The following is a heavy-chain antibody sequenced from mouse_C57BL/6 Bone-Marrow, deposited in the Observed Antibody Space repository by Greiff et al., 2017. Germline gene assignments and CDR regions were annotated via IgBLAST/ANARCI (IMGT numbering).Heavy chain of an antibody. V-gene: IGHV1-39*01. CDR1: GYSFTDYN. J-gene: IGHJ4*01. Sequence: VQLQQSGPELVKPGASVKISCKASGYSFTDYNMNWVKQSTGKSLEWIGVINPNYGTTSYNQKFKGKATLTVDQSSSTAYMQLNSLTSEASAIYYCARGYNYDYAMDYWGQGTSVTVSS. CDR3: ARGYNYDYAMDY. CDR2: INPNYGTT. D-gene: IGHD2-12*01.